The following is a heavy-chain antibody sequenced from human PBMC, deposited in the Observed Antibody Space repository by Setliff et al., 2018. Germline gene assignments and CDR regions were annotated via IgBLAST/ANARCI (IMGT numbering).Heavy chain of an antibody. CDR3: ARTCSGSGCYAGLES. CDR1: GFTFTSYA. Sequence: LRLSCAASGFTFTSYAMTWVRQAPGKGLEWVSTVSGAGDFTYYADSVKGRFTISRDNSKNTLFLQMNSLRAEDTAVYYCARTCSGSGCYAGLESWGQGTPVTVSS. D-gene: IGHD2-15*01. V-gene: IGHV3-23*01. CDR2: VSGAGDFT. J-gene: IGHJ4*02.